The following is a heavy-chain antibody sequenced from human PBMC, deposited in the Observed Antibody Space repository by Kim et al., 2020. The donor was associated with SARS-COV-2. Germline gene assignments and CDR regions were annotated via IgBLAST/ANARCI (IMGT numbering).Heavy chain of an antibody. V-gene: IGHV1-3*01. J-gene: IGHJ4*02. D-gene: IGHD1-26*01. CDR3: AREGGGTYFLDY. Sequence: KFSQKFQDRVSISRDTSASTVYMELTSLTSEDTAVYYCAREGGGTYFLDYWGQGALVSVSS.